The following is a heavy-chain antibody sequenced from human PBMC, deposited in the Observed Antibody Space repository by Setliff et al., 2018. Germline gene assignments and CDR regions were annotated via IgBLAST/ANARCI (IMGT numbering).Heavy chain of an antibody. V-gene: IGHV3-11*04. CDR1: GFTFSDYY. D-gene: IGHD4-17*01. Sequence: GGSLRLSCAASGFTFSDYYMNWIRQAPGKGLEWVSYISAGGSRLDYADSVKGRFTISRDNAKNSQYLHMNSLRAEDTAVYYCARYRGMATLTSQYYYYIDVWGKGTTVTVSS. J-gene: IGHJ6*03. CDR2: ISAGGSRL. CDR3: ARYRGMATLTSQYYYYIDV.